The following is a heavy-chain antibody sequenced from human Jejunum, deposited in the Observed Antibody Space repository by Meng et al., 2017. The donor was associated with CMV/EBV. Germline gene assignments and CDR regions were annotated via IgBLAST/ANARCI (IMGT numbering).Heavy chain of an antibody. J-gene: IGHJ6*02. V-gene: IGHV1-8*03. CDR1: GYTFTSYD. D-gene: IGHD3-3*01. Sequence: SGYTFTSYDINWVRQATGQGLEWMGSMDPNSSNAGYAQKFQSRVTITRDSSISTAYMYLSSLRSEDTAVYYCARAYDFWSGQMDVWGQGTTVTVSS. CDR3: ARAYDFWSGQMDV. CDR2: MDPNSSNA.